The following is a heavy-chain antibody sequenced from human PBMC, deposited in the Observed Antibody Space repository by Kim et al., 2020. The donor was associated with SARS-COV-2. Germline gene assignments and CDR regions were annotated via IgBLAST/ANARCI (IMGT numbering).Heavy chain of an antibody. CDR3: AGGSGGYGYYGVEV. CDR2: IYYSGST. CDR1: GASISSGGYY. Sequence: SETLSLTCTVSGASISSGGYYWTWIRQHPGKGLEWIGYIYYSGSTYYNPSLKSRLTISVDTSKNNFSLQLSSVTAADTAVYYCAGGSGGYGYYGVEVWG. V-gene: IGHV4-31*03. J-gene: IGHJ6*02. D-gene: IGHD3-10*01.